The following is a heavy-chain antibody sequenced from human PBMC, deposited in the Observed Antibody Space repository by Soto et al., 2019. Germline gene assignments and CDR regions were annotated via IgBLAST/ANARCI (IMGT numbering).Heavy chain of an antibody. CDR3: TTAARHYYYGMDV. Sequence: GGSLGLSCAASGFTFYNAWMNWVRQAPGKGLEWVGRIKSKTDGGTTDYAAPVKGRFTISRDDSKNTLYLQMNSLKTEDAAVYYCTTAARHYYYGMDVWGQGTTVTVSS. CDR2: IKSKTDGGTT. CDR1: GFTFYNAW. V-gene: IGHV3-15*07. J-gene: IGHJ6*02. D-gene: IGHD6-6*01.